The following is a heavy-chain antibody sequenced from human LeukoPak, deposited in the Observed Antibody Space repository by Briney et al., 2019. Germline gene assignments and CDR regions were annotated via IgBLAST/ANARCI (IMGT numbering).Heavy chain of an antibody. D-gene: IGHD2-2*02. CDR3: AKSTERLLYSLEIDY. CDR1: GFTFSSYA. V-gene: IGHV3-23*01. CDR2: ISGSGSST. Sequence: GGSLRLSCAASGFTFSSYAMSWVRQAPGKGLEWVSAISGSGSSTYYADSVKGRFTISRDNSKNTLYLQMNSLRAEDTAVYYCAKSTERLLYSLEIDYWGQGTLVTVSS. J-gene: IGHJ4*02.